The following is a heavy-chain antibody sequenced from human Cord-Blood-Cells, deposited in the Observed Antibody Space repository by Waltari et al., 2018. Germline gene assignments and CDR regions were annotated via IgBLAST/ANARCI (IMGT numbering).Heavy chain of an antibody. D-gene: IGHD3-9*01. V-gene: IGHV3-23*04. Sequence: EVQLVESGGGLVQPGGSLRLSCAASGFTFSSYAMSWVRQAPGKGLEWVSALSGSGGRKYYADTVKVRFTISRDNSKNTLYLQMNSLRAEDTAVYYCAKDPDYDILTGYYWFDPWGQGTLVTVSS. CDR3: AKDPDYDILTGYYWFDP. CDR1: GFTFSSYA. J-gene: IGHJ5*02. CDR2: LSGSGGRK.